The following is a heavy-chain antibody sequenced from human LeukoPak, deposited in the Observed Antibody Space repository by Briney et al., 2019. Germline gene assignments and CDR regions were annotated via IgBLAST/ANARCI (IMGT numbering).Heavy chain of an antibody. CDR2: IYHSGST. V-gene: IGHV4-38-2*02. J-gene: IGHJ5*02. CDR3: ARSPHYDSSGFQFDP. Sequence: SETLSLTCTVSGYSISSGYYWGWIRQPPGKGLEWIGSIYHSGSTYYNPSLKSRVTISVDTSKNQFSLKLSSVTAADTAVYYCARSPHYDSSGFQFDPWGQGTLVTVSS. CDR1: GYSISSGYY. D-gene: IGHD3-22*01.